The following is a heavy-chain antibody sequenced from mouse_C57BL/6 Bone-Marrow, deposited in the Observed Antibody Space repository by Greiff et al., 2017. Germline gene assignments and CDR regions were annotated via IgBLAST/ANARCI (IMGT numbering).Heavy chain of an antibody. CDR3: ARDSSGPGWFAY. CDR1: GYTFTDYY. Sequence: VQLQQSGPELVKPGASVKISCKASGYTFTDYYMNWVKQSHGKSLEWIGDINPNNGGTNYNQKFKGKATLTVDKSSSTAYMELRSLTSEDSAVYYCARDSSGPGWFAYWGQGTLVTVSA. D-gene: IGHD3-2*02. V-gene: IGHV1-26*01. J-gene: IGHJ3*01. CDR2: INPNNGGT.